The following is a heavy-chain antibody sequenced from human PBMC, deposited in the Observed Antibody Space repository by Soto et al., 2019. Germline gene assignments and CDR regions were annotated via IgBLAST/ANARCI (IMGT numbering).Heavy chain of an antibody. J-gene: IGHJ6*03. CDR1: GGSFSGYQ. CDR2: INDSGNI. Sequence: QVQLQQWGAGLLKPSETLSLTCAVYGGSFSGYQWTWIRQTPGKRLEWIGEINDSGNINYNPSLKSRVTILVDTPKKQISLKLSSVNAADTAVYYCARGLLLWFVEFSRRGGYYYYMDVWGKGTTVTVSS. CDR3: ARGLLLWFVEFSRRGGYYYYMDV. V-gene: IGHV4-34*01. D-gene: IGHD3-10*01.